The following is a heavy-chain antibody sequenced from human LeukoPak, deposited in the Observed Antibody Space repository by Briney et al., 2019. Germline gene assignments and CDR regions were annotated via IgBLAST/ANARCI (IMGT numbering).Heavy chain of an antibody. J-gene: IGHJ4*02. V-gene: IGHV3-23*01. D-gene: IGHD1-26*01. Sequence: PGGSLRLSCAASGFTLSSYAMTWVRQAPGKGLEWVSSISTSGVSTNYAVSVKGRLAISRDNSKTMVYLQMNSLRAEDTAVYYCAKNTSGTYLDYWGQGILVAVSS. CDR1: GFTLSSYA. CDR3: AKNTSGTYLDY. CDR2: ISTSGVST.